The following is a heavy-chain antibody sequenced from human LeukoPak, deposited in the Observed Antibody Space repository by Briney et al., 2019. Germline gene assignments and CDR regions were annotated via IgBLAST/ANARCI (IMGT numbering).Heavy chain of an antibody. J-gene: IGHJ4*02. D-gene: IGHD6-19*01. CDR2: TSGSGGSI. Sequence: GGSLRLSCAASGFTFSSYAMSWVRQAPGKGLEWVSATSGSGGSIYYGDSVKGRFTISRDNSKNTLYLQMNSLRAEDTAVYYCALIAVAANFDYWGQGTLVTVSS. CDR3: ALIAVAANFDY. V-gene: IGHV3-23*01. CDR1: GFTFSSYA.